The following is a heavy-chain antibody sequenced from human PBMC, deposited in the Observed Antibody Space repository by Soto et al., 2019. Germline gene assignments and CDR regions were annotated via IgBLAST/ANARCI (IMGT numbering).Heavy chain of an antibody. J-gene: IGHJ4*02. CDR3: ARDLSPTPTMRLGY. V-gene: IGHV3-30-3*01. CDR1: GFTFSSYA. CDR2: ISYDGSNK. Sequence: QVQLVESGGGVVQPGRSLRLSCAASGFTFSSYAMHWVRQAPGKGLEWVAVISYDGSNKYYADSVKGRFTISRDNSKNTLYLQMNSLRAEDTAVYYCARDLSPTPTMRLGYWGQGTLVTVSS. D-gene: IGHD5-12*01.